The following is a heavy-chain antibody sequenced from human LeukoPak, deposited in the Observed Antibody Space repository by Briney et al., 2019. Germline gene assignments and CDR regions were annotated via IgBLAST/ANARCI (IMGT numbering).Heavy chain of an antibody. CDR2: IYYTGST. CDR1: GGSISQYY. CDR3: ARGANYYYYYGIDI. V-gene: IGHV4-59*01. J-gene: IGHJ6*02. Sequence: SETLSLTCTVSGGSISQYYWSWIRQPPGKGLEWIGYIYYTGSTDYNPSLKSRVTISLDTSKNQFSLKLSSVTAADTAVYYCARGANYYYYYGIDIWGQGTTVTVSS.